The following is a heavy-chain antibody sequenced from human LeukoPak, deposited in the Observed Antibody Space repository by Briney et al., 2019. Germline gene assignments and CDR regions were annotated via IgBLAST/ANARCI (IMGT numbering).Heavy chain of an antibody. J-gene: IGHJ5*02. V-gene: IGHV4-30-4*07. Sequence: SQTLSLTCAVSGGSISSVGYSWSWIRQPPGKGLEFIGYIYFSGTTYYNPSLKSRLTISVDTSKSQFSLKLSSVTAADTAVYYCARHSHYDYVWGSYRNTFWFDPWGQGTLVTVSS. CDR1: GGSISSVGYS. CDR3: ARHSHYDYVWGSYRNTFWFDP. CDR2: IYFSGTT. D-gene: IGHD3-16*02.